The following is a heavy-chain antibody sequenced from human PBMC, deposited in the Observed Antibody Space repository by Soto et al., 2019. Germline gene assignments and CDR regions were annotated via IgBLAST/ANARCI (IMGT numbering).Heavy chain of an antibody. J-gene: IGHJ4*02. CDR1: GFTFSSYA. D-gene: IGHD4-17*01. V-gene: IGHV3-23*01. Sequence: PGGSLRLSCAASGFTFSSYAMSWVRQAPGKGLEWVSAISGSGGSTYYADSVKGRFTISRDNSKNTLYLQMNSLRAEDTAVYYCAKYSAYGDYAGMFYFDYWGQGTLVTVSS. CDR2: ISGSGGST. CDR3: AKYSAYGDYAGMFYFDY.